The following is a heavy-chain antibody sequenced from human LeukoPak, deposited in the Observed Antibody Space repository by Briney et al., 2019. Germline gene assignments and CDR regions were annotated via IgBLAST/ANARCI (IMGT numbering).Heavy chain of an antibody. CDR3: AKLGKAARFHLFPYYFDY. J-gene: IGHJ4*02. V-gene: IGHV3-7*03. Sequence: GGSLRLSCIASGFAFADYSMTWFRQAPGKGLEWVANIRQDGSEIYYVDSVKGRFTISRDNAKNSLFLQMNSLRAEDTAVYYCAKLGKAARFHLFPYYFDYWGQGTLVTVSS. CDR1: GFAFADYS. D-gene: IGHD6-6*01. CDR2: IRQDGSEI.